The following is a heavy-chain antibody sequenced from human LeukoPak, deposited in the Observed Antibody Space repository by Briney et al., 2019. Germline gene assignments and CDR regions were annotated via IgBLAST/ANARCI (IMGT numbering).Heavy chain of an antibody. CDR2: ISWNSGSI. J-gene: IGHJ3*02. CDR1: GFTFDDYA. Sequence: GGSLRLSCAASGFTFDDYAMHWVRQAPGKGLEWVSGISWNSGSIGYADSVKGRFTISRDNAKNSLYLQMNSLRAEDTALYYCAKDIQQQLVRSSAGMIAFDIWGQGTMVTVSS. V-gene: IGHV3-9*01. D-gene: IGHD6-13*01. CDR3: AKDIQQQLVRSSAGMIAFDI.